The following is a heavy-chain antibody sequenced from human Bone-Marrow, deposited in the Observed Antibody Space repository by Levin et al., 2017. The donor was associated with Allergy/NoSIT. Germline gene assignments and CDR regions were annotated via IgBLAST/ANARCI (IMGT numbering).Heavy chain of an antibody. D-gene: IGHD2-2*01. CDR1: GGAFNDYY. Sequence: SETLSLTCAVYGGAFNDYYWNWIRQSPGKGLEWIGEINQSGNSDYNPSLKTRVSMSIDSIKKQFSLKLNSVTAADTAIYYCARGPYHGPWYFEFWGRGSQVGVSS. CDR2: INQSGNS. CDR3: ARGPYHGPWYFEF. V-gene: IGHV4-34*01. J-gene: IGHJ2*01.